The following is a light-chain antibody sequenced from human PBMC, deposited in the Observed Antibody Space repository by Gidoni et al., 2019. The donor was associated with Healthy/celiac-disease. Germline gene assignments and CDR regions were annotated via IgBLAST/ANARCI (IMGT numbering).Light chain of an antibody. CDR1: QSLLHSNGYNY. J-gene: IGKJ1*01. Sequence: DIVMTQSPLSLPVTPGEPASISCRSSQSLLHSNGYNYLDWYLQKPGQSPQLLIYLGSNRASGVPDRFSGSGSGTDFTLKISRVEAEDVGVYYRMQALQIRTFGQGTKVEIK. V-gene: IGKV2-28*01. CDR2: LGS. CDR3: MQALQIRT.